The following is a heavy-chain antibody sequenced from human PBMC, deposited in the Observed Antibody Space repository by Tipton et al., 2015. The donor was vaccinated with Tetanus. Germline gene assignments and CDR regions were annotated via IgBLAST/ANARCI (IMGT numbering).Heavy chain of an antibody. Sequence: TLSLTCTVSGDSMTKYYWSWIRQSPGKGLEWIGHVYYSGRTYYNPPLKSRVTISADMSKNQFSLKLTSVTAADTATYYCARMGFTYGQVVYWGQGTLVTVAS. CDR2: VYYSGRT. D-gene: IGHD5-18*01. V-gene: IGHV4-30-4*01. CDR1: GDSMTKYY. J-gene: IGHJ4*02. CDR3: ARMGFTYGQVVY.